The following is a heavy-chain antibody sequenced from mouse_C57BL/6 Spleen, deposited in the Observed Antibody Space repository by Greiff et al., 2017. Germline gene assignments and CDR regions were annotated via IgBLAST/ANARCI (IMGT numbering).Heavy chain of an antibody. D-gene: IGHD2-12*01. V-gene: IGHV3-6*01. CDR3: ARGKDYTAY. CDR2: ISYDGSN. Sequence: EVKLQESGPGLVKPSQSLSLTCSVTGYSITSGYYWNWIRQFPGNKLEWMGYISYDGSNNYNPSLKNRISITRDTSKNQFFLKLNSVTTEDTATYYCARGKDYTAYWGQGTLVTVSA. CDR1: GYSITSGYY. J-gene: IGHJ3*01.